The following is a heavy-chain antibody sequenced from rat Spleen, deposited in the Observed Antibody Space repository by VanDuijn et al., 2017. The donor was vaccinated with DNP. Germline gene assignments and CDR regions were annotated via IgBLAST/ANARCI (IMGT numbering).Heavy chain of an antibody. D-gene: IGHD1-1*01. CDR1: GFTFSNYY. CDR3: TRGMITTVVTWDY. Sequence: EEQLVESGGGFVQPGRSMKLSCAASGFTFSNYYMAWVRQAPTKGLEWVASITNTGGSTYYPDSVKGRFTISRDNAKSTLYLQMKSLRSEDTTTYYCTRGMITTVVTWDYWGQGVMVSVSS. J-gene: IGHJ2*01. V-gene: IGHV5-25*01. CDR2: ITNTGGST.